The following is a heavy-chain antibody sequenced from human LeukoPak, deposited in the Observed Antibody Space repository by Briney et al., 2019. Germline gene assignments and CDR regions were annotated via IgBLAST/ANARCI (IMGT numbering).Heavy chain of an antibody. CDR2: ISGSGGST. Sequence: PGGSLRLSCAASGFTFTSYAMTWVRQAPGKGLQWVSAISGSGGSTYYADSVKGRFTISRDNSKNTLYLQMNSLRAEDTAVYYCAKLSAVVMVVATADYWGQGTLVTVSS. J-gene: IGHJ4*02. CDR1: GFTFTSYA. V-gene: IGHV3-23*01. CDR3: AKLSAVVMVVATADY. D-gene: IGHD2-15*01.